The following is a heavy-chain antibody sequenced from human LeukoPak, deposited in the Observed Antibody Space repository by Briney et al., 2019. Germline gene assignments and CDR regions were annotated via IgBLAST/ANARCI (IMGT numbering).Heavy chain of an antibody. CDR2: ISSSSSYI. CDR3: ARGNYVWGSYCLDY. CDR1: GFTFSSYS. Sequence: KPGGSLRLSCAASGFTFSSYSMNWVRQAPGKGLEWVSSISSSSSYIYYADSVKGRFTISRDNAKNSLYLQMNSLRAEDTAVYYCARGNYVWGSYCLDYWGQGTLVTVSS. J-gene: IGHJ4*02. V-gene: IGHV3-21*01. D-gene: IGHD3-16*01.